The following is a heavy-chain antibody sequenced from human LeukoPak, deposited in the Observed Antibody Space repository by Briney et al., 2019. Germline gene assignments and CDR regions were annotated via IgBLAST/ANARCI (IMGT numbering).Heavy chain of an antibody. CDR3: ARGVGNRYYYMDV. CDR2: IYTSGST. Sequence: SQTLSLTCTVSGGSISSGSYYWSWIRQPAGKGLEWIGRIYTSGSTNYNPSLKSRVTISVDTSKNQFSLKLSSVTAADTAVYYCARGVGNRYYYMDVWGKGTTVTISS. V-gene: IGHV4-61*02. D-gene: IGHD1-26*01. CDR1: GGSISSGSYY. J-gene: IGHJ6*03.